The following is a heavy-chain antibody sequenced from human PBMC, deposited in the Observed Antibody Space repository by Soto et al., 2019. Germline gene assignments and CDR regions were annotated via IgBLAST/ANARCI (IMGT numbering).Heavy chain of an antibody. Sequence: PSETLSLTCNVSCGSISRYYWCWIRQPPGKGLEWIGYIYYSGSTNYNPSLKSRLTISVDTSKNQFSLMLSSVTAADTAVYYCARHQRIVGLDVWGQGTTVTVSS. V-gene: IGHV4-59*01. CDR3: ARHQRIVGLDV. D-gene: IGHD2-21*01. J-gene: IGHJ6*02. CDR2: IYYSGST. CDR1: CGSISRYY.